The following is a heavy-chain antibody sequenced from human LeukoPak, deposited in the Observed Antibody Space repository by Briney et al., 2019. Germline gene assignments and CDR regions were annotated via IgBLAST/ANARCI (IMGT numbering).Heavy chain of an antibody. CDR1: GYTFTSYG. V-gene: IGHV1-18*01. CDR2: ISAYNGNT. Sequence: GASVKVSCKASGYTFTSYGISWVRQAPGQGLEWMGWISAYNGNTNYAQKLQGRVTMTTDTSTSTAYMELRGLRSDDTAVYYCARVAGEGDWLLYHNWFDPWGQGTLVTVSS. CDR3: ARVAGEGDWLLYHNWFDP. J-gene: IGHJ5*02. D-gene: IGHD3/OR15-3a*01.